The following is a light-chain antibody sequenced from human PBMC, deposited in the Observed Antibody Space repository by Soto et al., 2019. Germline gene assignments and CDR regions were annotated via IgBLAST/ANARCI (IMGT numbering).Light chain of an antibody. CDR2: GAS. CDR3: QQYDKWPPLFT. J-gene: IGKJ3*01. Sequence: EIVLTQSPATLSMSPGERATLSCRASHSVSSNLAWYRQIPGQPPRLLIYGASIRATGIPARFSGSGSGTAFPLTISSLQSEDFAVYYCQQYDKWPPLFTFGPGTRVDIK. V-gene: IGKV3-15*01. CDR1: HSVSSN.